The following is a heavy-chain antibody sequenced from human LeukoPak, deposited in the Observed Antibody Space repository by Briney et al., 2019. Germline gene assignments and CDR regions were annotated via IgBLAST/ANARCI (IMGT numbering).Heavy chain of an antibody. CDR3: ARDSGMVRGVIYYYYYGMDV. CDR2: IYYSGST. Sequence: SETLSLTCTVSGGSISSSSYYWGWIRQPPGKGLEWIGSIYYSGSTYYNPSLKSRVTISVDTSKNQFSLKLSSVTAADTAVYYCARDSGMVRGVIYYYYYGMDVWGQGTTVTVSS. J-gene: IGHJ6*02. CDR1: GGSISSSSYY. D-gene: IGHD3-10*01. V-gene: IGHV4-39*07.